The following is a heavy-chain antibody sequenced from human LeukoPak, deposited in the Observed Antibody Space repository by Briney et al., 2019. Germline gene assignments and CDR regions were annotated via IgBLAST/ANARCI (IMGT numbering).Heavy chain of an antibody. Sequence: GGSLRLSCTASGFTFSSYAMSWVRQAPGKGLEWVSAISGSGVSTYYADSVKGRFTISRDNSKNTLYLQMNSLRAEDTAVYYCANADLDGYNYGPFDYWGQGTLVTVSS. CDR1: GFTFSSYA. V-gene: IGHV3-23*01. CDR2: ISGSGVST. J-gene: IGHJ4*02. D-gene: IGHD5-24*01. CDR3: ANADLDGYNYGPFDY.